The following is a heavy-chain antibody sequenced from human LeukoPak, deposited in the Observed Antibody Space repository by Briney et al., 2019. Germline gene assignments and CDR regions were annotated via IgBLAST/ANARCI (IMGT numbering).Heavy chain of an antibody. V-gene: IGHV3-49*03. CDR3: TRDLGGDYPGHYDY. Sequence: GGSLRLSCTASGFTFGDYAMSWFRQAPGKGLEWVGFIRSKAYGGTTEYAASVKGRFTISRDDSKSIAYLQMNSLKTEDTAVYYCTRDLGGDYPGHYDYWGQGTLVTVSS. CDR1: GFTFGDYA. D-gene: IGHD3-16*01. J-gene: IGHJ4*02. CDR2: IRSKAYGGTT.